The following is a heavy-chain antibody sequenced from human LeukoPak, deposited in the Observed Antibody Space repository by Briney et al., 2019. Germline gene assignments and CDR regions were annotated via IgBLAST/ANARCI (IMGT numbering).Heavy chain of an antibody. D-gene: IGHD2-2*01. CDR1: GFTFSSYW. Sequence: GGSLRLSCAASGFTFSSYWMHWVRQAPGKGLVWVSRINSDGSSTSYADSVKGRFTISRDHAKNPLYLQMNRLRAEDTAVYYCARPGGDCSSTSCYEAVAAGYNWFDPWGQGTLVTVSS. V-gene: IGHV3-74*01. CDR2: INSDGSST. J-gene: IGHJ5*02. CDR3: ARPGGDCSSTSCYEAVAAGYNWFDP.